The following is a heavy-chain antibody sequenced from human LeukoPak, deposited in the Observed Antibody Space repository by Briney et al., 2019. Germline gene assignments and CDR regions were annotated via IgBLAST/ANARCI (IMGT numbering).Heavy chain of an antibody. V-gene: IGHV4-34*01. J-gene: IGHJ6*02. D-gene: IGHD2-2*01. CDR2: INHSGST. Sequence: PSETLSLTCAVYDRSLSGNHWRWIRQPRRKGLEWIGEINHSGSTNYNPSLKSRVTISVDTSKNQFSLKLSSVTAADTAVYYCATSPYCSSTSCFPHLDVWGQGTTVTVSS. CDR3: ATSPYCSSTSCFPHLDV. CDR1: DRSLSGNH.